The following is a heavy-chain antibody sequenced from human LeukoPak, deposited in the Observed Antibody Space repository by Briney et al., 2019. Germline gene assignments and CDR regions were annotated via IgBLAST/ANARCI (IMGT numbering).Heavy chain of an antibody. CDR1: GGSISSYY. Sequence: PSETLSLTCTVSGGSISSYYWSWIRQPAGKGLEWIGRIYSSGSTNYNPSLRSRVTMAVDTSKNQFSLKLRSVTAADTASYYCARERYESGSYYKGYFDNWGQGTLVTVSS. J-gene: IGHJ4*02. V-gene: IGHV4-4*07. CDR3: ARERYESGSYYKGYFDN. D-gene: IGHD3-10*01. CDR2: IYSSGST.